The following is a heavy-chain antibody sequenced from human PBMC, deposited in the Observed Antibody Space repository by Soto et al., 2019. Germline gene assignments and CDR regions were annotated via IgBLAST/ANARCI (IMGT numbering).Heavy chain of an antibody. J-gene: IGHJ5*02. V-gene: IGHV4-59*01. CDR2: IYYSGST. Sequence: SETLSLTCTVSGGSISSYYCSWIRQPPGKGLEWIGYIYYSGSTNYNPSLKSRVTISVDTSKNQFSLKLSSVTAADTAVYYCARGPSQSVYDFWSGYQNWFDPWGQGTLVTVSS. CDR3: ARGPSQSVYDFWSGYQNWFDP. CDR1: GGSISSYY. D-gene: IGHD3-3*01.